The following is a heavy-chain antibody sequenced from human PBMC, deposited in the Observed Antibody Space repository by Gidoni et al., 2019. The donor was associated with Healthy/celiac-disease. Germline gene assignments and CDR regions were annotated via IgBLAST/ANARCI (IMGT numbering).Heavy chain of an antibody. J-gene: IGHJ5*02. V-gene: IGHV1-46*01. Sequence: QVQLVQSGAEVKKPVASVKVSCKASGYTFPSYYMHWVRQAPGQGLEWMGIINPSGGSTSYEQKFQGRVTMTRDTYTSTVYMELSSLRSEDTAVYYCARDRLFHGDWGWDWFDPWGQGTLVTVSS. CDR2: INPSGGST. D-gene: IGHD4-17*01. CDR3: ARDRLFHGDWGWDWFDP. CDR1: GYTFPSYY.